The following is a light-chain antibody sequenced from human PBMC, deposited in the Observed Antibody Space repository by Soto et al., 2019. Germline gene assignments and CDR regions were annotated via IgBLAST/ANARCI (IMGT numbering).Light chain of an antibody. J-gene: IGLJ1*01. V-gene: IGLV2-14*01. CDR1: ISDVGGYNY. Sequence: TQTASVPESAGRSTTISCTGTISDVGGYNYVSWYQQHPGNAPKLIIYEVSNRPAGVSNRFSGSKSGNTASLTISGLQAEDEADYYCRSYTNNSTYVFGPGTKVTVL. CDR2: EVS. CDR3: RSYTNNSTYV.